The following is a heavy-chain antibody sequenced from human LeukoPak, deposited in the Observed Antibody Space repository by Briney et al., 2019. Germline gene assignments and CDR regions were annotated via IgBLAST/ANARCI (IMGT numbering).Heavy chain of an antibody. D-gene: IGHD1-26*01. V-gene: IGHV4-39*01. J-gene: IGHJ5*02. Sequence: ASETLSLTCTVSGGSISSSSYYWGWIRQPPGKGLEWIGSIYYSGSTYYNPSLKSRVTISVDTSKNQFSLKPSSVTAADTAVYYCARRVGATSLHWFDPWGQGTLVTVSS. CDR3: ARRVGATSLHWFDP. CDR1: GGSISSSSYY. CDR2: IYYSGST.